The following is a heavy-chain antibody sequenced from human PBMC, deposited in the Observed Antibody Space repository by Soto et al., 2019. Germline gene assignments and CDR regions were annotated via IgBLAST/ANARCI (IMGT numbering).Heavy chain of an antibody. Sequence: ASVKVSCKASGYTFTAYYIHWVRQAPGQGLEWMGWINPDNGDTNYAQNFQDWVTMTRDTSISTAYMRLSRLRSDDAAVYYCARVSYYDSSDFADFDYWGQGTLVTVSS. CDR1: GYTFTAYY. D-gene: IGHD3-22*01. V-gene: IGHV1-2*04. J-gene: IGHJ4*02. CDR3: ARVSYYDSSDFADFDY. CDR2: INPDNGDT.